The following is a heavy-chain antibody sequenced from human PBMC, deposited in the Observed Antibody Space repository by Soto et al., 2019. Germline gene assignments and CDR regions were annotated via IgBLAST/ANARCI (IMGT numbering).Heavy chain of an antibody. J-gene: IGHJ6*02. CDR3: AKVSGTSSGIAAAGTAMDV. CDR1: GFTFSSYA. CDR2: ISGSGGST. D-gene: IGHD6-13*01. V-gene: IGHV3-23*01. Sequence: EVQLLESGGGLVQPGGSLRLSCAASGFTFSSYAMSWVRQAPGKGLEWVSAISGSGGSTYYADSVKGRFTISRDNSKNTLYLQMNSLRAEDTAVYYCAKVSGTSSGIAAAGTAMDVWGQGTTVTVSS.